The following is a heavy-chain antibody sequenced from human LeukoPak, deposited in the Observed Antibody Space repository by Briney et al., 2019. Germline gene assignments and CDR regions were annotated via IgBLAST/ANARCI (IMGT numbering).Heavy chain of an antibody. CDR2: IKSKADGETT. V-gene: IGHV3-15*01. D-gene: IGHD4/OR15-4a*01. Sequence: PGGSLRLSWAASRFTFSNAWMNWVRQAPGKGLEWVGRIKSKADGETTDYAAPVKGRFTISRDDSNNMVYLQMNSLKIEDTAVYYCAIDEPNYAPYDFDYWGQGTLVTVSS. CDR3: AIDEPNYAPYDFDY. CDR1: RFTFSNAW. J-gene: IGHJ4*02.